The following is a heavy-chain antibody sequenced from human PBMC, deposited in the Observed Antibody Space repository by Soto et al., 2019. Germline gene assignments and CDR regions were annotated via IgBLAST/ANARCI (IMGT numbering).Heavy chain of an antibody. CDR2: INHSGST. V-gene: IGHV4-34*01. CDR1: GGSFSGYY. Sequence: QVQLQQWGAGLLKPSETLSLTCAVYGGSFSGYYWSWIRQPPGKGLEWIGEINHSGSTNYNPSLKSRVTRSVDTSKNQFSLKLSSGTAADTAVYYCASRAVATAGGSFDYWGQGSLVTVTS. J-gene: IGHJ4*02. D-gene: IGHD6-19*01. CDR3: ASRAVATAGGSFDY.